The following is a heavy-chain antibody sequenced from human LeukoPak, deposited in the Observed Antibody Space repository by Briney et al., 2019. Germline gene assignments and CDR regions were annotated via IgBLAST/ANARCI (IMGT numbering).Heavy chain of an antibody. CDR3: ARTGFSYGSFGY. D-gene: IGHD5-18*01. CDR1: GDSINSGSYY. Sequence: ASETLSRTGTVSGDSINSGSYYWSWVRQRPGKGLEWIGCIYYNGRRHYNPCLTSRAAISGDTAKNQLCLQVTYETAADTAVYYCARTGFSYGSFGYWGQGTLVTVSA. CDR2: IYYNGRR. V-gene: IGHV4-30-4*01. J-gene: IGHJ4*02.